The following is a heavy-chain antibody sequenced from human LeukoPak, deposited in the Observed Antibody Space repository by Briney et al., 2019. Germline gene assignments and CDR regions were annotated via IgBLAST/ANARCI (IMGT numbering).Heavy chain of an antibody. Sequence: SVKVSCKASGGAFSSYAISWVRQAPGQGLEWMGRIIPILGIANYAQKFQGRVTITADKSTSTAYMELSSLRSEDTAVYYCAIAMTQDYYYYGMDVWGQGTTVTVSS. V-gene: IGHV1-69*04. J-gene: IGHJ6*02. CDR2: IIPILGIA. CDR3: AIAMTQDYYYYGMDV. CDR1: GGAFSSYA.